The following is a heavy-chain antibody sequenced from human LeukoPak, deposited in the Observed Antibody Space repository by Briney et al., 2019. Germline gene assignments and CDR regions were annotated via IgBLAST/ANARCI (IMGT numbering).Heavy chain of an antibody. J-gene: IGHJ4*02. V-gene: IGHV3-23*01. CDR1: GFTFSSYA. Sequence: GGSLRLSCAASGFTFSSYAMSWVRQAPGKGLEWVSAISGSGGNTNYADSVRGRFTISRDKSKNTLYLQMNSLRAEDTAVYYCARRVGSTTGRFDYWGQGTLVTVSS. CDR2: ISGSGGNT. CDR3: ARRVGSTTGRFDY. D-gene: IGHD1-26*01.